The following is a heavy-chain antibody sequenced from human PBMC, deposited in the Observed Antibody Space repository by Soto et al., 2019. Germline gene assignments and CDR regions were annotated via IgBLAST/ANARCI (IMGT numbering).Heavy chain of an antibody. J-gene: IGHJ4*02. D-gene: IGHD5-12*01. Sequence: SETLSLTCTVSGGSINTFYWSWVRQPAGKGLEWIGRIFSSGSTSFNPSLESRVAMSVDTSKNHFSLNLSSVTAADMAVYYCAREGSYSAYNFAHGIQLWSFDFWGQGTLVTVSS. CDR2: IFSSGST. V-gene: IGHV4-4*07. CDR3: AREGSYSAYNFAHGIQLWSFDF. CDR1: GGSINTFY.